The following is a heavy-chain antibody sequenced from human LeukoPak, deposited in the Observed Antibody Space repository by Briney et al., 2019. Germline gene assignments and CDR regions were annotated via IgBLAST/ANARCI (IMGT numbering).Heavy chain of an antibody. CDR3: ARSAGNVLTGYYSYFDY. J-gene: IGHJ4*02. Sequence: GGSLRLSCAASGFTFSKYSINWVRQAPGKGLEWVSSISSSSSYIYYADSVKGQFTISRDNAKNSLYLQMNSLRAEDTAVYYCARSAGNVLTGYYSYFDYWGQGILVTVSS. CDR2: ISSSSSYI. D-gene: IGHD3-9*01. CDR1: GFTFSKYS. V-gene: IGHV3-21*01.